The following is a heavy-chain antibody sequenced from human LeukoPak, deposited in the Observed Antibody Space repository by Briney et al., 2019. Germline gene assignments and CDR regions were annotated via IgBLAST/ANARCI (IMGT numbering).Heavy chain of an antibody. Sequence: GGSLRLSCAASGFTFSSYGMNWVRQAPGKGLEWVAGINPDGSQSYYIDAVKGRFTISRDNSKNTLYLQMNSLRVEDTAMYYCARDLSYFSFDDWGQGTTVTVSS. CDR1: GFTFSSYG. D-gene: IGHD2-21*01. J-gene: IGHJ6*02. CDR3: ARDLSYFSFDD. V-gene: IGHV3-33*01. CDR2: INPDGSQS.